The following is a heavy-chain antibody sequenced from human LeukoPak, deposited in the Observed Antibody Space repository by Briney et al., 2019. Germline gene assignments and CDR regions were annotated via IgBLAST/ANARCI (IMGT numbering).Heavy chain of an antibody. CDR2: IIPILGIA. D-gene: IGHD1-20*01. J-gene: IGHJ5*02. V-gene: IGHV1-69*04. CDR3: ASTPNWNDASRWFDP. Sequence: ASVKVSCKASGGTFSSYAISWVRQAPGRGLEWMGRIIPILGIANYAQKFQGRVTITADKSTSTAYMELSSLRSEDTAAYYCASTPNWNDASRWFDPWGQGTLVTVSS. CDR1: GGTFSSYA.